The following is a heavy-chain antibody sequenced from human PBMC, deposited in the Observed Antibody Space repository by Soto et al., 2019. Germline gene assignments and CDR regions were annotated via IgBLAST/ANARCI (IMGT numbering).Heavy chain of an antibody. CDR3: ARAHSSSWRFDY. Sequence: QVQLVQSGAEVKKPGASVKVSCKASGYTFTSYDINWVRQATGQGLEWMGWMNPNSGNTGYAQKFQGRVTMTRNTSISTAYMGLSSLRSEDTAVYYGARAHSSSWRFDYWGQGTLVTVSS. V-gene: IGHV1-8*01. D-gene: IGHD6-13*01. CDR1: GYTFTSYD. CDR2: MNPNSGNT. J-gene: IGHJ4*02.